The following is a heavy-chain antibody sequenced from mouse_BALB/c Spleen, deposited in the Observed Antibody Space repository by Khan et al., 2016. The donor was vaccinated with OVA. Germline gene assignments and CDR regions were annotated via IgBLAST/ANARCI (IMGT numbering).Heavy chain of an antibody. CDR3: VSRGSSSAWLTY. CDR1: GYTFTSYW. D-gene: IGHD1-1*01. J-gene: IGHJ3*01. Sequence: VQLQQSGAELAKPGASVKMSCKASGYTFTSYWMHWVKQRPGQGLEWIGYINPSTGYTEYNQRFKDKATLTADKSSSTAYMQLSSLSYEESAVGYCVSRGSSSAWLTYWGQGTLVTVSA. V-gene: IGHV1-7*01. CDR2: INPSTGYT.